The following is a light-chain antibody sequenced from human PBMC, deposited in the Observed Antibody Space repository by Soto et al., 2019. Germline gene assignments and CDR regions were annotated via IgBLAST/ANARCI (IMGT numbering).Light chain of an antibody. Sequence: QSALTQPASVSGSPGQSITISCTGTSSDVGNYNYVSWYQQYPGRVPKLLIYMVSNRPSGVSNRFSGSKSGNTASLTISGLQAEDEGDYFCNSTNPRSLYVLGNGTKLTVL. CDR3: NSTNPRSLYV. CDR1: SSDVGNYNY. J-gene: IGLJ1*01. CDR2: MVS. V-gene: IGLV2-14*01.